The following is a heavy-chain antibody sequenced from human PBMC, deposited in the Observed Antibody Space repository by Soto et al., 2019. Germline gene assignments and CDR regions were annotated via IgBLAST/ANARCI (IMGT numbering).Heavy chain of an antibody. J-gene: IGHJ4*02. D-gene: IGHD4-17*01. CDR3: ASSSNYGGDFDY. CDR1: GGSISSYY. V-gene: IGHV4-59*01. CDR2: IYYSGST. Sequence: SETLSLTCTVSGGSISSYYWSWIRQPPGKGLEWIGYIYYSGSTNYNPSLKSRVTISVDTSKNQFSLKLSSVTAADTAVYYCASSSNYGGDFDYWGQGTLVTVSS.